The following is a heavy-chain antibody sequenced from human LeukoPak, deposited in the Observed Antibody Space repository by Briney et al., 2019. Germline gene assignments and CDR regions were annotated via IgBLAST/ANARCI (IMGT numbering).Heavy chain of an antibody. V-gene: IGHV3-30*18. CDR3: AKKYSSGSGAGDALDV. D-gene: IGHD3-10*01. J-gene: IGHJ3*01. CDR2: ISSDGSLK. CDR1: GFRFSNFG. Sequence: PGGSLRLSCAASGFRFSNFGMHWVRPTPGKGLEWVAVISSDGSLKYYLDTVKGRFTISRDNSKNTLYLQMDSLRVEDTAVYYCAKKYSSGSGAGDALDVWGHGTLVTVSS.